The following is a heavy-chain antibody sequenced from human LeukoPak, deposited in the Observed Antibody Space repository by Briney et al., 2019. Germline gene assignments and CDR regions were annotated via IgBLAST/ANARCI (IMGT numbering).Heavy chain of an antibody. V-gene: IGHV4-34*01. Sequence: SETLSLTCAVHGGSFSGYYWSWIRQPPGKGLEWIGEINHSGSTNYNPSLKSRVTISVDTSKNQFSLKLSSVTAADTAVYYCARRREWELKPAFGYWGQGTLVTVSS. J-gene: IGHJ4*02. CDR2: INHSGST. D-gene: IGHD1-26*01. CDR1: GGSFSGYY. CDR3: ARRREWELKPAFGY.